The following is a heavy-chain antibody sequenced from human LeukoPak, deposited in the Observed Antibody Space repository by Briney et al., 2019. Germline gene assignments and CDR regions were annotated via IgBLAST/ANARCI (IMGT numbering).Heavy chain of an antibody. D-gene: IGHD5-12*01. CDR3: VRDGIVATIWGYYFDY. Sequence: GGSLRLSCAASGFIFSTYAMHWVRQAPGKGLEYVTAISSNGGSTYYANSVKGRFTISKDNSKNTLYLQMGSLRAEDMAVYYCVRDGIVATIWGYYFDYWGQGTLVTVSS. V-gene: IGHV3-64*01. J-gene: IGHJ4*02. CDR2: ISSNGGST. CDR1: GFIFSTYA.